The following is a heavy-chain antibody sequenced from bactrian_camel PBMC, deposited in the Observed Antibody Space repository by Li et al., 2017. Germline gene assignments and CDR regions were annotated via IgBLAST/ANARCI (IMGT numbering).Heavy chain of an antibody. J-gene: IGHJ7*01. Sequence: QLVESGGGLAQPGGSLRLSCAASGFTFSSCDMSWVRQAPGQGLEWVSAIDVGGGSTYYADSVKGRCAISRDNAKNTLYLQLNSLKTEDTAMYYCAKSFRGVATYYGMDYWGKGTQVTVS. CDR1: GFTFSSCD. V-gene: IGHV3S31*01. D-gene: IGHD7*01. CDR2: IDVGGGST.